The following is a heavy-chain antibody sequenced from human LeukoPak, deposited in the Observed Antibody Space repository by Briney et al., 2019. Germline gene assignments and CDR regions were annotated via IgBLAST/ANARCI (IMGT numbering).Heavy chain of an antibody. J-gene: IGHJ4*02. CDR3: ARAGVGLWFGELQ. D-gene: IGHD3-10*01. CDR1: GGSFNSYY. Sequence: PSETLSLTCTVSGGSFNSYYWSWIRQPPGKGLEWIGYIYYSGSTKYNPSLKSRVTISVDTSKNQFSLKLSSVTAADTAVYYCARAGVGLWFGELQWGQGTLVTVSS. CDR2: IYYSGST. V-gene: IGHV4-59*01.